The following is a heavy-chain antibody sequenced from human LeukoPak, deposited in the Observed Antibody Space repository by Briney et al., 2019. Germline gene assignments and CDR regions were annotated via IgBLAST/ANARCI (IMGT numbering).Heavy chain of an antibody. CDR3: SHDSTGYRDY. V-gene: IGHV4-34*01. J-gene: IGHJ4*02. CDR1: GGSFSGYY. Sequence: PSETLSLTCAVYGGSFSGYYWSWIRQPPGKGLEWIGEINHSGSTNYNPSLKSRVTISVDTSKNQFSLKLSSVTAADTAVYYCSHDSTGYRDYWGQGTLVTVSS. D-gene: IGHD3-22*01. CDR2: INHSGST.